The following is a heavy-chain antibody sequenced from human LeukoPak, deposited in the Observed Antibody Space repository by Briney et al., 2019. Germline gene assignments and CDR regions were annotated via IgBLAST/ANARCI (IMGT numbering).Heavy chain of an antibody. CDR2: ISGSSRYI. CDR3: ATESTIGWFP. Sequence: KPGGSLRLSCAASGFTFSIYNINWVRQAPGKGLEWVSYISGSSRYIYYADSVKGRFTISRDNAKNSLFLQMNSLRAEDTAVYYCATESTIGWFPWRQGTLVTVSS. J-gene: IGHJ4*02. D-gene: IGHD6-19*01. CDR1: GFTFSIYN. V-gene: IGHV3-21*01.